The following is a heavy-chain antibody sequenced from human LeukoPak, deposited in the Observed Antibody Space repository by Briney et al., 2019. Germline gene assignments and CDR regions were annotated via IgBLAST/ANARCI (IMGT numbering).Heavy chain of an antibody. D-gene: IGHD2-2*01. CDR2: IYYSVST. V-gene: IGHV4-59*11. Sequence: SETLSLTCTVSGGSISSHYWSWIRQLPGKGLEWIWYIYYSVSTNYNPSLKSRVTISVDTSKNKFSLKLSSVTAAGTAVYYGASFNPCYCSSTSCYAFDIWGQGTMVTVSS. CDR3: ASFNPCYCSSTSCYAFDI. CDR1: GGSISSHY. J-gene: IGHJ3*02.